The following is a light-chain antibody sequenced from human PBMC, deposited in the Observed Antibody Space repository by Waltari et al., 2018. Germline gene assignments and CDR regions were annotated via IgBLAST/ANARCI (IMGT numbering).Light chain of an antibody. CDR3: AAWDDSVNGYV. J-gene: IGLJ1*01. Sequence: QSVLTQPPSASGPPGERVTISCSGSRSNIGDNAVNWYQHLPGAAPELLIYTDNQRPAGVPARFSGSKSGTSASLGISGLQSEDEATYYCAAWDDSVNGYVFGSGTEVTVL. V-gene: IGLV1-44*01. CDR2: TDN. CDR1: RSNIGDNA.